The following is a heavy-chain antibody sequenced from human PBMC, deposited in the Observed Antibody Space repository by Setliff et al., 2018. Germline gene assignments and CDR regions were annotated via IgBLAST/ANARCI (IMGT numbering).Heavy chain of an antibody. CDR2: ISAYNGNT. D-gene: IGHD2-15*01. CDR1: GYTFTSYD. CDR3: ARGPGWRRDAFDI. J-gene: IGHJ3*02. V-gene: IGHV1-18*01. Sequence: AASVKVSCKASGYTFTSYDINWVRQATGQGLEWMGWISAYNGNTNYAQKLQGRVTMTTDTSTSTAYMELRSLRSEDTAVYYCARGPGWRRDAFDIWGQGTMVTVSS.